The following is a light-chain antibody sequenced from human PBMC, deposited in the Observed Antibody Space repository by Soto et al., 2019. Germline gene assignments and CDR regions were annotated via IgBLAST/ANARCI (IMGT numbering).Light chain of an antibody. J-gene: IGLJ3*02. CDR3: SSYTSSSTLV. CDR1: SSDVGGYNY. CDR2: DVS. Sequence: QSALTQPASVSGSPGQSITISCTGTSSDVGGYNYVSWYQQRPGKAPKLMIYDVSNRPSGVSNRFSGSKSGNTASLTISGIQAEDEADYYCSSYTSSSTLVFGGGTKLTVL. V-gene: IGLV2-14*01.